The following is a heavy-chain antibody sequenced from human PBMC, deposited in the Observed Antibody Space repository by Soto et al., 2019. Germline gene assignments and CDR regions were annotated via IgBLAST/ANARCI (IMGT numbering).Heavy chain of an antibody. V-gene: IGHV3-64D*09. CDR3: VKDSRTGIAAAGVAFDI. D-gene: IGHD6-13*01. CDR1: GFTFSSYA. Sequence: GGSLRLSCSASGFTFSSYAMHWVRQAPGKGLEYVSAISSNGGSTYYADSVKGRFTISRDNSKNTLYLQMSSLRAEDTAVYYCVKDSRTGIAAAGVAFDIWGPGTMVTVSS. CDR2: ISSNGGST. J-gene: IGHJ3*02.